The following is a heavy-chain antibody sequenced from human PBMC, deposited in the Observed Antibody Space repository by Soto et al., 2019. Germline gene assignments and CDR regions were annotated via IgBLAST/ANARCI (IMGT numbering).Heavy chain of an antibody. J-gene: IGHJ6*02. CDR2: INHSGST. D-gene: IGHD3-10*01. CDR1: GGSFSGYY. CDR3: ARAGVLWLGGGMDV. V-gene: IGHV4-34*01. Sequence: SETLSLTCAVYGGSFSGYYWSWIRQPPGKGLEWIGEINHSGSTNYNPSLKSRVTISVDTSKNQFSLKLSSVAAADTAVYYCARAGVLWLGGGMDVWGQGTTVT.